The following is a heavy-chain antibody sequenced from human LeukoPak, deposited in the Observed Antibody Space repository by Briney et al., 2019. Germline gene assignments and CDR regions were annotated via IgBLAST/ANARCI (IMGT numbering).Heavy chain of an antibody. V-gene: IGHV4-38-2*02. CDR1: GYSISSGYY. J-gene: IGHJ4*02. CDR2: IYHSGST. D-gene: IGHD1-20*01. Sequence: SETLSLTCTVSGYSISSGYYWGWIRQPPGKGLEWIGSIYHSGSTYYTPSLTSRGTISVDTSKNQFSLKLSSVTAADRAVYYWARVTVHFDYWGQGTLVTVSP. CDR3: ARVTVHFDY.